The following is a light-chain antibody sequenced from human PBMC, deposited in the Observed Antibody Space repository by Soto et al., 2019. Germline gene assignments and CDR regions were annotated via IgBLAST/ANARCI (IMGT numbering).Light chain of an antibody. Sequence: DIVLTQSPGTLSLSPGERATLSCRASQSVSSSFLAWYQQKPGQAPRPLIYGASSRATGIPDRFSGSGSGTDFTVTISRLEPEDFAVYYCQQYDSAPWTFGQGTKVDIK. CDR3: QQYDSAPWT. CDR2: GAS. J-gene: IGKJ1*01. CDR1: QSVSSSF. V-gene: IGKV3-20*01.